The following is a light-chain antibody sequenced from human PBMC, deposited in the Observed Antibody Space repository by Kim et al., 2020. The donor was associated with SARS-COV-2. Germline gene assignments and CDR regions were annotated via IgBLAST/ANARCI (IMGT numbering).Light chain of an antibody. Sequence: VALGQTVRITCQGDSRRSYYASWDQQKPGQAPVLVIYGKNNRPSGIPDRFSGSSSGNTASLTITGAQAEDEADYYCNSRDSSGNRVFGGGTKLTVL. CDR3: NSRDSSGNRV. V-gene: IGLV3-19*01. CDR2: GKN. J-gene: IGLJ3*02. CDR1: SRRSYY.